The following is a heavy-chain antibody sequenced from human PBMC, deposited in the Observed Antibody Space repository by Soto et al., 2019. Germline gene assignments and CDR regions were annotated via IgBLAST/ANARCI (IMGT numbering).Heavy chain of an antibody. CDR3: ARGARLELPGAFDI. CDR1: GGSVSSGSYY. V-gene: IGHV4-61*01. D-gene: IGHD1-7*01. Sequence: PSETLSLTCTASGGSVSSGSYYWSWIRQPPGKGLEWIGYIYYSGSTNYNPSLKSRVTISVDTSKNQFSLKLSSVTAADTAVYYCARGARLELPGAFDIWGQGTMVTVSS. CDR2: IYYSGST. J-gene: IGHJ3*02.